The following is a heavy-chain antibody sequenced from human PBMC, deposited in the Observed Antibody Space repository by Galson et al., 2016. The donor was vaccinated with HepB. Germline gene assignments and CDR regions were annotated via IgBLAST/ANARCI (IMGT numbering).Heavy chain of an antibody. V-gene: IGHV3-7*01. CDR2: IKEDGSNT. J-gene: IGHJ3*01. D-gene: IGHD6-13*01. CDR1: GFTFSSYS. Sequence: SLRLSCAASGFTFSSYSMNWVRQAPGKGLEWVADIKEDGSNTYYMDSVKGRFTISRDNTRNSLYLQMNSLGVDDTAVYYCARDDSGNWYNAFDLWGQGTMVTVSS. CDR3: ARDDSGNWYNAFDL.